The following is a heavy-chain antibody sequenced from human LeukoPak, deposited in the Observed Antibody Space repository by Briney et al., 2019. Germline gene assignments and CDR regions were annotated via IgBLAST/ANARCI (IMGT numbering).Heavy chain of an antibody. V-gene: IGHV3-11*01. CDR1: GFTFSDYY. CDR2: ISSSASTI. J-gene: IGHJ4*02. D-gene: IGHD6-13*01. Sequence: GGSLRLSCAASGFTFSDYYMSWIRQAPGKGLEWVSYISSSASTIYYADSVKGRFTISRDNAKNSLYLQTNSLRAEDTAVYYCARSSSWYCLDYWGQGTLVTVSS. CDR3: ARSSSWYCLDY.